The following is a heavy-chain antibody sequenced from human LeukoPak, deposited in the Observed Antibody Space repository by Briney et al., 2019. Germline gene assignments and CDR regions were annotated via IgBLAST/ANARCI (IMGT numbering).Heavy chain of an antibody. D-gene: IGHD3-10*01. V-gene: IGHV3-23*01. J-gene: IGHJ6*02. CDR2: ISGSGGST. CDR1: GFTFSSYA. Sequence: GGSLRLSCAASGFTFSSYAMSWVRQAPGKGLEWVSAISGSGGSTYYADSVKGRFTISRDNSKNSLYLQMNSLRAEDTAIYYCSRDMYSSGSGGLDVWGQGTSVTVSS. CDR3: SRDMYSSGSGGLDV.